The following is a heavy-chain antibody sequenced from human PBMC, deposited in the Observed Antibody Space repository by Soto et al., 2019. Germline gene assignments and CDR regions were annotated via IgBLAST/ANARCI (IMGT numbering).Heavy chain of an antibody. D-gene: IGHD6-19*01. CDR1: GCNVTSYR. CDR3: ARHGGIAVAVDAFDI. CDR2: IDPSDSYT. V-gene: IGHV5-10-1*01. Sequence: GAALQISDKGSGCNVTSYRMRPVRQMPGKGLEWMGRIDPSDSYTNYSPSFQGHVTISADKSISTAYLQWSSLKASDTAMYYCARHGGIAVAVDAFDIWGQGTMVTVSS. J-gene: IGHJ3*02.